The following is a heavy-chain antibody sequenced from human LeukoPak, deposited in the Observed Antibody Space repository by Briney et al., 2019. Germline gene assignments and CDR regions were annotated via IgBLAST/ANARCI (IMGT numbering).Heavy chain of an antibody. CDR1: GFTVSTNC. CDR3: ARVATAMVHFDY. J-gene: IGHJ4*02. V-gene: IGHV3-53*01. D-gene: IGHD5-18*01. CDR2: IYSGGTT. Sequence: PGGSLRLSCAASGFTVSTNCMTWVRQAPGKGLEWVSTIYSGGTTYYADSVKGRFTISRDNAKNSLYLQMNSLRAEDTAVYYCARVATAMVHFDYWGQGTLVTVSS.